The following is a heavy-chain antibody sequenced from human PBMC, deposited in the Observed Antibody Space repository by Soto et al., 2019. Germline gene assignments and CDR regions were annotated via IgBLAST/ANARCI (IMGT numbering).Heavy chain of an antibody. D-gene: IGHD5-12*01. Sequence: QVQLVQSGAEVKKPGSSVKVSCKASGGTFSSYTISWVRQAPGQGLEWMGRIIPILGIANYAQKFHGRVTITPDKATSRAYRELSSMRSEDTAVYYCASTFMVADAGFDYWRQGTLVTVSS. J-gene: IGHJ4*02. V-gene: IGHV1-69*02. CDR3: ASTFMVADAGFDY. CDR2: IIPILGIA. CDR1: GGTFSSYT.